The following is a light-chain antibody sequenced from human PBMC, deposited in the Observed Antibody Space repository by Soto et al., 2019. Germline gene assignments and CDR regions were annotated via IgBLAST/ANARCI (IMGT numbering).Light chain of an antibody. J-gene: IGKJ4*01. CDR2: GAS. CDR3: QQYQNWPLT. V-gene: IGKV3-15*01. Sequence: EIVLTQSPGTLSLSPGERGTLSCRASQSVSSNFAWYQQKPGQAPRLLIYGASTRATGIPARFSGSGSGTEFTLSISSLQSEDVAVYYCQQYQNWPLTFGGGTKVDI. CDR1: QSVSSN.